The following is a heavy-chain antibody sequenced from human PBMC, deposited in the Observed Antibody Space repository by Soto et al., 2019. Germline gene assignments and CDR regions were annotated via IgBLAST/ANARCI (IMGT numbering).Heavy chain of an antibody. Sequence: SETLSLTCTVSGGSISSSSYYWGWIRQPPGKGLEWIGSIYYSGSTYYNPSLKSRVTISVDTSKNQFSLKLSSVTAADTAVYYCARHLDSSGWFRAGWDYWGQGTLVTVSS. CDR3: ARHLDSSGWFRAGWDY. J-gene: IGHJ4*02. CDR1: GGSISSSSYY. CDR2: IYYSGST. V-gene: IGHV4-39*01. D-gene: IGHD6-19*01.